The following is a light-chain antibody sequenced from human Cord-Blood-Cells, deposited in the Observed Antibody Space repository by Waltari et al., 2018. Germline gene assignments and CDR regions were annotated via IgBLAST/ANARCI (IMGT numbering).Light chain of an antibody. CDR1: QSVSSN. J-gene: IGKJ5*01. CDR2: GAS. V-gene: IGKV3-15*01. Sequence: EIVMTQSPATLSVSPGERATLSCRASQSVSSNLAWYQQKPGQAPRRLIYGASTRATGIPARFSGSGSGTEFTLTISSLQSEDFAVYDCQQYNNWPPITFGQGTRLEIK. CDR3: QQYNNWPPIT.